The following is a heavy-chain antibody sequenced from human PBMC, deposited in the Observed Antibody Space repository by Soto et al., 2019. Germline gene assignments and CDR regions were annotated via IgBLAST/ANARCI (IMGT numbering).Heavy chain of an antibody. V-gene: IGHV4-39*07. CDR2: FFIGGNT. CDR1: GGSISSSTYY. Sequence: SETLSLTCTVSGGSISSSTYYWGWMRQPPGKGLEWIASFFIGGNTYYNPSLKSRVTISVDTSNNQFSLNLKSVTAADTAVYYCATLPPRFVVVVLPIPSWGQGTLVTVSS. J-gene: IGHJ4*02. CDR3: ATLPPRFVVVVLPIPS. D-gene: IGHD2-15*01.